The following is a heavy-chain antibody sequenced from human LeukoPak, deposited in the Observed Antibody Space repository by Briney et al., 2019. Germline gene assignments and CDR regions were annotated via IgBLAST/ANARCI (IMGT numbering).Heavy chain of an antibody. CDR2: IIPIFGTA. D-gene: IGHD3-22*01. CDR1: GGTFSSYA. CDR3: ARDLPGDSSGYTLGY. V-gene: IGHV1-69*13. Sequence: GASVKVSCKASGGTFSSYAISWVRQAPGQGLEWMGGIIPIFGTANYAQKFQGRVTITADESTSTAYMELSSLRSEDTAVYYCARDLPGDSSGYTLGYWGQGTLVTVSS. J-gene: IGHJ4*02.